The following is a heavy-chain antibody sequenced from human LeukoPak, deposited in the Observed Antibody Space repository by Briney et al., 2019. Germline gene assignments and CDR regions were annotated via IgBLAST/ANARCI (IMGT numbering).Heavy chain of an antibody. J-gene: IGHJ3*01. V-gene: IGHV3-30*18. Sequence: GGSLRLSCAASGFTFSNFGMHWVRQAPGKGLEWVAAVLYDGSKKFYSDSVKGRFSIYRDNSNYTLFVQMHSLRPDDTAVYYCANFDGSSQALHLWGQGTMVTVSS. CDR1: GFTFSNFG. CDR2: VLYDGSKK. D-gene: IGHD6-13*01. CDR3: ANFDGSSQALHL.